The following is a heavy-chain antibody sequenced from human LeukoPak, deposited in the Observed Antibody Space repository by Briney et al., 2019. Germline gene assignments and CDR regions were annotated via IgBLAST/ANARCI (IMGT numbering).Heavy chain of an antibody. CDR2: INQDGGEK. V-gene: IGHV3-7*01. J-gene: IGHJ6*04. D-gene: IGHD3-10*01. CDR3: ARYNYGSSAMDV. Sequence: ETLSLTCTVSGYSISSGYYWGWIRQPPGKGLEWVANINQDGGEKYYVDSVKGRFIIFRDNAKNSVYLQMNSLRAEDTALYYCARYNYGSSAMDVWGTGTTVTVSS. CDR1: GYSISSGYY.